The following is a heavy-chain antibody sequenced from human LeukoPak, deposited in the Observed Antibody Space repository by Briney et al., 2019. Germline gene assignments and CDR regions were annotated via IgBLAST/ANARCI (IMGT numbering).Heavy chain of an antibody. J-gene: IGHJ5*01. CDR2: IRGTGGGGET. CDR1: GFTFNIYA. Sequence: GGSLRLSCAASGFTFNIYAMTWARQAPGKGLEWVSAIRGTGGGGETFYADPVKGRFTISRDDSNNTVYLQMSSLRAEDTAVYYCAKGDWFDSWGPETLVTVSS. CDR3: AKGDWFDS. V-gene: IGHV3-23*01.